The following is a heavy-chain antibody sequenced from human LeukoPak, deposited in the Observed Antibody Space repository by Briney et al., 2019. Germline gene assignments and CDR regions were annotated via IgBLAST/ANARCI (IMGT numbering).Heavy chain of an antibody. Sequence: SETLSLTCTVSGGSISSYYWSWIRQPPGKGLEWIGNIHYSGSTNYNPSLKSRVTISIDTSKNQFSLRLSSVTAVDTAVYYCARVSGATITTYYGMDVWGQGTTVTVS. CDR2: IHYSGST. J-gene: IGHJ6*02. V-gene: IGHV4-59*01. CDR3: ARVSGATITTYYGMDV. D-gene: IGHD5-12*01. CDR1: GGSISSYY.